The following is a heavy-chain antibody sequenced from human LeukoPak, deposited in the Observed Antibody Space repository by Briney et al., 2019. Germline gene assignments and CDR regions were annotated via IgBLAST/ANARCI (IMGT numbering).Heavy chain of an antibody. V-gene: IGHV3-53*01. D-gene: IGHD3-9*01. CDR2: LHNAGST. CDR1: GFIVSNNY. J-gene: IGHJ4*02. Sequence: GGSLRLSCVASGFIVSNNYMSWVRQAPGKGLEWVSVLHNAGSTYYADSVKGRFTISRDNSKNTLYLQMNSLRTEDTAIYYCAKDRLYFGNDFGDYWGQGTLATVSS. CDR3: AKDRLYFGNDFGDY.